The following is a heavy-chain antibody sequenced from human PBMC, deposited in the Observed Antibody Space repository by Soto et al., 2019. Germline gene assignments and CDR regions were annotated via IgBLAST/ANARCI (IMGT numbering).Heavy chain of an antibody. CDR3: AQVVVGLGYHYGMAV. J-gene: IGHJ6*02. Sequence: QVPLVESGGGVVQPGRSLRLSCAASGFTFSNYGMHWVRQAPGKALEWVAVISHDGSQKYYGDSVKGRFTVSRDNSESTVDLRMKSLAAEDTAVYYCAQVVVGLGYHYGMAVWGQGTTVRVS. CDR1: GFTFSNYG. V-gene: IGHV3-30*18. D-gene: IGHD2-15*01. CDR2: ISHDGSQK.